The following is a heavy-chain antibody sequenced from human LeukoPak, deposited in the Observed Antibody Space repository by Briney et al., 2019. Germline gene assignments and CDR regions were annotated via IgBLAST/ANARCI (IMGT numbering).Heavy chain of an antibody. Sequence: GGSLRLSCAASGFTFSTYSMTWVRQAPGKGLEWVSSISSSRNYVYYADSVRGRFTISRDNAKNSLYLQMNSLRAEDTAVYYCVRISSSRDWFDPWGQGTLVTVSS. J-gene: IGHJ5*02. V-gene: IGHV3-21*04. CDR3: VRISSSRDWFDP. CDR1: GFTFSTYS. CDR2: ISSSRNYV. D-gene: IGHD6-13*01.